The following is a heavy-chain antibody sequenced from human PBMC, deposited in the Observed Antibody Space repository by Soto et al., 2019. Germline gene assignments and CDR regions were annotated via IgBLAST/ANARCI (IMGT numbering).Heavy chain of an antibody. CDR1: GYTFTSYA. CDR3: AREGSRAAAGTMNY. CDR2: INAGNGNT. D-gene: IGHD6-13*01. Sequence: ASVKVSCKASGYTFTSYAMHWVRQAPGQRLEWMGWINAGNGNTKYSQKFQGGVTITRDTSASTAYMELSSLRSEDTAVYYCAREGSRAAAGTMNYWGQGTLVTVSS. V-gene: IGHV1-3*01. J-gene: IGHJ4*02.